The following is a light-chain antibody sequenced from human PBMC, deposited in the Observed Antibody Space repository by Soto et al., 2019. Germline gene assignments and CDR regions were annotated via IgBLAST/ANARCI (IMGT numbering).Light chain of an antibody. J-gene: IGKJ1*01. CDR1: QSVSSY. Sequence: EIVMTQSPATLSVSPGEGATLSCRASQSVSSYLAWYQQKPGQAPRLLIYGASTRAIGIPARFSGSGSGTEFTLTISSLQSEDFAVYYCLQYNNWPPWTFGQGTKVEIK. CDR3: LQYNNWPPWT. V-gene: IGKV3-15*01. CDR2: GAS.